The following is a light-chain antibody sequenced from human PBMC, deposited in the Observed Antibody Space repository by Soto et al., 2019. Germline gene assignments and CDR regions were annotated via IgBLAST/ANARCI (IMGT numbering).Light chain of an antibody. J-gene: IGLJ2*01. Sequence: QAVVTQEPSFSVSPGGTVTFTCGLSSGSVSTNYYPSWYQQTPGQAPRTLIYNTNSRSSGVPDRFSGSILGNKAALTITGAEADDAADYYCVLSMGIGISVFGGGTQLTVL. CDR2: NTN. CDR3: VLSMGIGISV. V-gene: IGLV8-61*01. CDR1: SGSVSTNYY.